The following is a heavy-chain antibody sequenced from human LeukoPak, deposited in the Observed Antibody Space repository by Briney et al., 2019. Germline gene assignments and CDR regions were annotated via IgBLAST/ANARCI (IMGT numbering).Heavy chain of an antibody. CDR2: INHSGST. CDR1: GGSFSGYY. CDR3: ARGPGGTVVEY. Sequence: SETLSLACAVYGGSFSGYYWSWIRQPPGKGLEWIGEINHSGSTNYNPSLKSRVTISVDTSKNQFSLKLSSVTAADTAVYYCARGPGGTVVEYWGQGTLVTVSS. V-gene: IGHV4-34*01. D-gene: IGHD4-23*01. J-gene: IGHJ4*02.